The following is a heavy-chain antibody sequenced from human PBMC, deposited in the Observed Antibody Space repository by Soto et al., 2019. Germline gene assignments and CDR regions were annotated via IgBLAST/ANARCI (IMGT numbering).Heavy chain of an antibody. CDR3: ASHPRSRGNYYYYGMDV. Sequence: ASVKVSCKASGYTFTGYYMHWVRQAPGHGLEWMGWINPNSGGTNYAQKFQGRVTMTRDTSISTAYMELSRLRSDDTAVYYCASHPRSRGNYYYYGMDVWGQGTTVTVSS. V-gene: IGHV1-2*02. CDR1: GYTFTGYY. J-gene: IGHJ6*02. CDR2: INPNSGGT.